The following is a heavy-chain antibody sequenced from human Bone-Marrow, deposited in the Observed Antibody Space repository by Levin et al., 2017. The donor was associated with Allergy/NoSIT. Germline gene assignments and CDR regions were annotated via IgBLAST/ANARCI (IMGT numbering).Heavy chain of an antibody. V-gene: IGHV1-24*01. CDR2: IDPEDAEV. J-gene: IGHJ6*02. D-gene: IGHD3-9*01. CDR1: GYSLSEVA. Sequence: GESLKISCKISGYSLSEVAMHWVRQAPGKGLEWMGGIDPEDAEVMYAQKFLGRVTMTEDASTDTAYMELSSLRSEDTAVYFCAKLLTGFYYAMNVWGPGTPVTVSS. CDR3: AKLLTGFYYAMNV.